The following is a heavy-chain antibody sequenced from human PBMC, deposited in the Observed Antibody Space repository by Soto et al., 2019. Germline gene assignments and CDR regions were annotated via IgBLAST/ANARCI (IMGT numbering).Heavy chain of an antibody. V-gene: IGHV3-7*01. D-gene: IGHD4-4*01. CDR3: VRGGSNYAS. J-gene: IGHJ5*02. CDR1: GFTFGYYW. Sequence: GGSLRLSXAASGFTFGYYWMSWVRQAPGKGLEWLATIKLDASEKKYADSVKGRFSVSRDNAKNSMYLQMDSLRGEDTAVYYCVRGGSNYASWGQGTLVTVSS. CDR2: IKLDASEK.